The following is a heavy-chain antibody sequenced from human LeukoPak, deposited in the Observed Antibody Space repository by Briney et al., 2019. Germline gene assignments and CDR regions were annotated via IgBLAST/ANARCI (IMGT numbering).Heavy chain of an antibody. CDR1: GFTFSSYA. CDR2: ISYDGSNK. V-gene: IGHV3-30*04. Sequence: PGGSLRLSCAASGFTFSSYAMHWVRQAPGKGLEWVAVISYDGSNKYYADSVKGRFTISRDNSKNTLYLQMNSLRAEDTAVYYCARDGNVDTAMASFGAFDIWGQGTMVTVSS. CDR3: ARDGNVDTAMASFGAFDI. D-gene: IGHD5-18*01. J-gene: IGHJ3*02.